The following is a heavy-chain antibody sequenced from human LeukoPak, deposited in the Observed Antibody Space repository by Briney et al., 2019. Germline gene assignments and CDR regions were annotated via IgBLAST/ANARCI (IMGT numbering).Heavy chain of an antibody. J-gene: IGHJ4*02. Sequence: PSETLSLTCAVYGGSFSGYYWSWIRQPPGKGLEWIGEINHSGSTNYNPSLKSRVTISVDTSKNQFSLKLSSVTAAGTAMYYCARSPRDCSGGSCYSEEYYFDYWGQGTLVTVSS. CDR1: GGSFSGYY. V-gene: IGHV4-34*01. D-gene: IGHD2-15*01. CDR3: ARSPRDCSGGSCYSEEYYFDY. CDR2: INHSGST.